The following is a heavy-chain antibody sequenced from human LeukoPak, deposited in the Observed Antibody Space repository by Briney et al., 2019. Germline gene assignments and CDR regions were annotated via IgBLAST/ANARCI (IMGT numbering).Heavy chain of an antibody. CDR2: INTNTGNP. CDR1: GYTLTNYA. Sequence: ASVKVSCKASGYTLTNYAINWVRQAPGQGLEGRGGINTNTGNPTYAQGFTGRFVFSLDTSVSTAYLQISSLKAEDTAVYYCRGYCSSTTCPPDAFDIWGQGTMVTVSS. D-gene: IGHD2-2*01. CDR3: RGYCSSTTCPPDAFDI. V-gene: IGHV7-4-1*02. J-gene: IGHJ3*02.